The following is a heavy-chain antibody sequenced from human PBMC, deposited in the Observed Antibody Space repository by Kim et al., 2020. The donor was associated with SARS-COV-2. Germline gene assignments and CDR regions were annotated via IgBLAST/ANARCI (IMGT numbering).Heavy chain of an antibody. CDR1: GGSISSSSYY. V-gene: IGHV4-39*01. CDR2: IYYSGST. CDR3: SNLSRDYGYFDL. Sequence: SETLSLTCTVSGGSISSSSYYWGWIRQPPGKGLEWIGSIYYSGSTYYNPSLKSRVTISVDTSKNQFSLKLSSLPAADPAVYYCSNLSRDYGYFDLWGRGT. J-gene: IGHJ2*01. D-gene: IGHD3-16*02.